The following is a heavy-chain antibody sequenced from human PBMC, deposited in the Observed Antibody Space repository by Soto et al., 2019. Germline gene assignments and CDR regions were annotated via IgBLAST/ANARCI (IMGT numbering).Heavy chain of an antibody. V-gene: IGHV4-59*01. CDR2: IFSSGST. Sequence: SETLSLTCSVSGDSLTNYILSWIRQPPGKGLEWIGFIFSSGSTNYNPSLKSRFTISVDTSKNQLSLKMTSVTTADTAIYFCARDSRMSSWYNWGQGALVTVSS. D-gene: IGHD6-13*01. J-gene: IGHJ4*02. CDR3: ARDSRMSSWYN. CDR1: GDSLTNYI.